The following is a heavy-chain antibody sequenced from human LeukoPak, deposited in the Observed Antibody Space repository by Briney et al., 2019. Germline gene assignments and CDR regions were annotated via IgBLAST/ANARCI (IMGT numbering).Heavy chain of an antibody. CDR1: GFTFSNSG. Sequence: GGSLRLSCAASGFTFSNSGMSWVRQAPGKGLEWLANINQDGSEKNCGDSVKGRFTISRDNAKISLYLQMNSLRAEDTAVYYCANNRASLDYWGQGTLVTVSS. CDR3: ANNRASLDY. CDR2: INQDGSEK. D-gene: IGHD2/OR15-2a*01. V-gene: IGHV3-7*02. J-gene: IGHJ4*02.